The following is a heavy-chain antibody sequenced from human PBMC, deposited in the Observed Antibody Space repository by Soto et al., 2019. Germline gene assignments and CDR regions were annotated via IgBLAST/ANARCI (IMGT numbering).Heavy chain of an antibody. D-gene: IGHD3-3*01. CDR2: IIPIFGTA. Sequence: QVQLVQSGSEVKKPGSSVKDSCKASGGTFSSYAISWVRQAPGQGLEWMGGIIPIFGTANYAQKFQGRVTITEDESTSTAYMDLSILSSEDTAVYSCASYGFWSGYYNRGGFDPLGQGTMVAVAS. CDR1: GGTFSSYA. CDR3: ASYGFWSGYYNRGGFDP. J-gene: IGHJ5*02. V-gene: IGHV1-69*01.